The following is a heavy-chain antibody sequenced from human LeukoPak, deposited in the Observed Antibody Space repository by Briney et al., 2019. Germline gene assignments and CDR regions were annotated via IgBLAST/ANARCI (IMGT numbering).Heavy chain of an antibody. CDR1: GGSFSGYY. CDR2: INHSGST. Sequence: PSETLSLTCAVYGGSFSGYYWSWIRQPPGKGLEWIGEINHSGSTNYNPSLKGRVTISVDTSKNQFSLKLSSVTAADTAVYYCARGAVVTPLGYWGQGTLVTVSS. V-gene: IGHV4-34*01. D-gene: IGHD4-23*01. J-gene: IGHJ4*02. CDR3: ARGAVVTPLGY.